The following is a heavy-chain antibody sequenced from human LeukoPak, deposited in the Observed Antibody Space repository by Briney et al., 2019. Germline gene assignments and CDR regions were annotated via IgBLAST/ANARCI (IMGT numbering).Heavy chain of an antibody. Sequence: NPSETLSLTCTVAGGSISSYYCSWIRQPAGKGLEWIGRIYTSGSTNYNPSLKSRVTMSVDTSKNQFSLKLNSVTAADTAVYYCGRDEYYYASGSYWWFDPWGQGTLVTVSS. V-gene: IGHV4-4*07. D-gene: IGHD3-10*01. CDR1: GGSISSYY. CDR3: GRDEYYYASGSYWWFDP. CDR2: IYTSGST. J-gene: IGHJ5*02.